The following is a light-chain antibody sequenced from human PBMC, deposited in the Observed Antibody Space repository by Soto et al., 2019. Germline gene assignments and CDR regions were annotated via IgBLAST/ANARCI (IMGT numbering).Light chain of an antibody. CDR3: QEYNTYSWA. V-gene: IGKV1-5*01. CDR2: DAS. J-gene: IGKJ1*01. Sequence: DIPMSQSPSRLSASIGDSVTITRRASQSINRWLAWYQQKPGRAPKLLIYDASSLQCGVPSRFSGSGSGTEFALTISSLQPDDFATYHCQEYNTYSWAFGQGTKVEV. CDR1: QSINRW.